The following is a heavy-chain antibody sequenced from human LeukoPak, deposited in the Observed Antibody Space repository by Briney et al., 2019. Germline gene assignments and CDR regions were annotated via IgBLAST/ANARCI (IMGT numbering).Heavy chain of an antibody. J-gene: IGHJ4*02. CDR2: INHSGST. CDR3: AGRITIFGVVMDY. V-gene: IGHV4-39*07. D-gene: IGHD3-3*01. Sequence: SETLSLTCTVSGGSISSSSYYWGWIRQPPGKGLEWIGEINHSGSTNYNPSLKSRVTISVDTSKNQFSLKLSSVTAADTAVYYCAGRITIFGVVMDYWGQGTLVTVSS. CDR1: GGSISSSSYY.